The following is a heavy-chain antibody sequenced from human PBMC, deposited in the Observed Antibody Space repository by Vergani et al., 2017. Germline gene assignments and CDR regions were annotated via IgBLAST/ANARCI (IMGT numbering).Heavy chain of an antibody. J-gene: IGHJ5*02. D-gene: IGHD5-24*01. Sequence: QVQLQESGPGLVKPSQTLSLTCSVSGDSINNGSYYWSWIRQPAGKGLEWIGRISISGNTDYNSSLKRRISMSVETSKNQFSLKVNSPTAADTAVYYCARDQRWGHSLDRWGQGTLVTVSS. V-gene: IGHV4-61*02. CDR2: ISISGNT. CDR3: ARDQRWGHSLDR. CDR1: GDSINNGSYY.